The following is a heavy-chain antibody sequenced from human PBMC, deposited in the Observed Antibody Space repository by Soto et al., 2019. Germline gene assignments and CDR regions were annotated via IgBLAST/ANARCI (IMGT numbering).Heavy chain of an antibody. D-gene: IGHD3-16*01. CDR3: AKLPGVLWGYFEF. CDR2: ITGGGFT. V-gene: IGHV3-23*01. CDR1: GFTFSSYA. J-gene: IGHJ4*01. Sequence: GGSLRLSCAASGFTFSSYAMSWVRQAPGKGLEWVSAITGGGFTYYADSVKGRFTISRDNSKNTLYLQMNSLGDEDTAVYYGAKLPGVLWGYFEFWGQGTLVTVSS.